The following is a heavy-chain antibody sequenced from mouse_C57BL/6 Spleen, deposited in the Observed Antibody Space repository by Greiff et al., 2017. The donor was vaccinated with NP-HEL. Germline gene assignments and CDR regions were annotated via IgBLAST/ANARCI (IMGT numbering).Heavy chain of an antibody. CDR3: TIGNYPAWFAY. CDR2: IDPENGDT. Sequence: EVQLQQSGAELVRPGASVKLSCTASGFNIKDDYMHWVKQRPEQGLEWIGWIDPENGDTEYASKFQGKATITADTSSNTAYLQLSSLTSEDTAVYYWTIGNYPAWFAYWGQGTLVTVSA. D-gene: IGHD2-1*01. CDR1: GFNIKDDY. J-gene: IGHJ3*01. V-gene: IGHV14-4*01.